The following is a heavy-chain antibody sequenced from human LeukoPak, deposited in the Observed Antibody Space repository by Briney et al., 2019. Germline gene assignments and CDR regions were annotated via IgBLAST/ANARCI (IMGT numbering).Heavy chain of an antibody. D-gene: IGHD5-18*01. Sequence: ASVKVSCKASGYTFSSYAMNWVRQAPGQGLEWMGWINTNTGNPTYAQGFTGRFVFSLDTSVSTAYLQISSLQAEDTAVYYCAREGYSYGLDYWGQGTLVTVSS. CDR3: AREGYSYGLDY. CDR2: INTNTGNP. J-gene: IGHJ4*02. CDR1: GYTFSSYA. V-gene: IGHV7-4-1*02.